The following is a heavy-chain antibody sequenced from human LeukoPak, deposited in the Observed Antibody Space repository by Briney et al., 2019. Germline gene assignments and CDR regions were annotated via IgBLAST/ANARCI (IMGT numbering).Heavy chain of an antibody. Sequence: GGSLRLSCVASGFTFSSYAMSWVRQAPGKGLEWVSGISGSGGNTYYAVSVKGRFTISRDNSKNTLYLQMNSLRAEDTAVYYCAKDWSCSSASCRFDYWGQGTLVTVSS. D-gene: IGHD2-2*01. CDR2: ISGSGGNT. CDR3: AKDWSCSSASCRFDY. CDR1: GFTFSSYA. J-gene: IGHJ4*02. V-gene: IGHV3-23*01.